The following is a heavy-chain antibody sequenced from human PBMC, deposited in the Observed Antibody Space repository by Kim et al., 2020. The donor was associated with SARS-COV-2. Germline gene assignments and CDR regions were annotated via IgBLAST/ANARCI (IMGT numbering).Heavy chain of an antibody. CDR3: AAVPGGAGLPYDYYSGMDV. CDR1: GFTFTSSA. V-gene: IGHV1-58*02. CDR2: IVGGSGNT. J-gene: IGHJ6*02. D-gene: IGHD6-19*01. Sequence: SVKVSCKASGFTFTSSAMQWVRQARGQRLEWIGWIVGGSGNTNYAQKFQERVTITRDMSTRTAYMELSSLRSEDTAVYYCAAVPGGAGLPYDYYSGMDVWGPGTPVTVSS.